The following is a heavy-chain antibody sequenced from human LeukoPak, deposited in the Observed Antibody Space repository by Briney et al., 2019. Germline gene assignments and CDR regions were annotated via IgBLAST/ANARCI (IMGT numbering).Heavy chain of an antibody. V-gene: IGHV1-8*01. Sequence: GASVKVSCKASGYTFTSYDINWVRQATGQGLEWMGWMNPNSGNTGYAQKFQGRVTMTRNTSISTAYMELSSLRSEDTAVYYCARGLSGYSNSRTRWFDPWGQGTLVTVSS. CDR1: GYTFTSYD. J-gene: IGHJ5*02. CDR3: ARGLSGYSNSRTRWFDP. CDR2: MNPNSGNT. D-gene: IGHD6-13*01.